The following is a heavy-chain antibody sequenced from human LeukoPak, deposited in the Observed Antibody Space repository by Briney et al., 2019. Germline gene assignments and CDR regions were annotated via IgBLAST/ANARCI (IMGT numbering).Heavy chain of an antibody. Sequence: GRSLRLSCAASGFTFSSYGMHWVRQAPGKGLEWVAVISYDGSNKYYADSVKGRFTISRDNSKNTPYLQMNSLRAEDTAVYYCARRGSGSHPWYFDYWGQGTLVTVSS. J-gene: IGHJ4*02. V-gene: IGHV3-30*03. CDR3: ARRGSGSHPWYFDY. D-gene: IGHD1-26*01. CDR2: ISYDGSNK. CDR1: GFTFSSYG.